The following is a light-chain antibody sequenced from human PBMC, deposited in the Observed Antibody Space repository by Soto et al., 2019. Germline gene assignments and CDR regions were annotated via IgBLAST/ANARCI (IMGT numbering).Light chain of an antibody. J-gene: IGKJ2*03. CDR1: QSVSSS. Sequence: DIVLTQSPASLSLSPGERATLSCRASQSVSSSLGWYQQSPGQAPRLLIYDASNRATGIPARFSGSGSETDFTLTLGSLEPEDCAVYYCLRRSYWSSSFGRGTILESK. V-gene: IGKV3-11*01. CDR2: DAS. CDR3: LRRSYWSSS.